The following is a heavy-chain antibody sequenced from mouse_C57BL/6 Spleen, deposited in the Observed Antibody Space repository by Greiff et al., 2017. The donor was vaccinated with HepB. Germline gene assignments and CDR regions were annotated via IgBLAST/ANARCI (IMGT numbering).Heavy chain of an antibody. CDR2: IRNKANGYTT. D-gene: IGHD1-1*01. Sequence: DVQLVESGGGLVQPGGSLSLSCAASGFTFTDYYMSWVRQPPGKALEWLGFIRNKANGYTTEYSASVKGRFTISRDNSQSILYLQMNALRAEDSATYYCARSPVYYYGSSLAWYFDVWGTGTTVTVSS. J-gene: IGHJ1*03. CDR1: GFTFTDYY. CDR3: ARSPVYYYGSSLAWYFDV. V-gene: IGHV7-3*01.